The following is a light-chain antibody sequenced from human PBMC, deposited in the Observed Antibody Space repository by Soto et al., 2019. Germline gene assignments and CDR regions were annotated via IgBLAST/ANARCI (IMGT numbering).Light chain of an antibody. J-gene: IGKJ2*01. CDR1: QSISSY. CDR2: AAS. Sequence: DIQMTQSPSSLSASVGDRVTITCRASQSISSYLNWYQQKPGKAPKLLIYAASSLQSGVPSRFSGGGSGTDFTLTISSLQPEDFAPYYCQQSYSTPPYTFGQGTKLEIK. V-gene: IGKV1-39*01. CDR3: QQSYSTPPYT.